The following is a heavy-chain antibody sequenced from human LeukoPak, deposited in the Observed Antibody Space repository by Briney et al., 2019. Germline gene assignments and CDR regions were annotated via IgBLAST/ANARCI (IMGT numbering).Heavy chain of an antibody. D-gene: IGHD3-3*01. V-gene: IGHV3-7*01. CDR2: IKQDGSEK. CDR3: ARFPGEDYDFWSVDY. Sequence: PGGSLRLSCAASGFTFSSYWMSWVRQAPGKGLEWVANIKQDGSEKYYVDSVKGRFTISRDNAKSSLYLQMNSLRAEDTAVYYCARFPGEDYDFWSVDYWGQGTLVTVSS. CDR1: GFTFSSYW. J-gene: IGHJ4*02.